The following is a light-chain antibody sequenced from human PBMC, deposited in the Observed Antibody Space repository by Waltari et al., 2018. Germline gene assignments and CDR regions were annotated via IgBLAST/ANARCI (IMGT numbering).Light chain of an antibody. J-gene: IGKJ3*01. CDR3: MQALEFPFT. Sequence: DIVMTQTPPSLPVTLGEPASISCRSSQSLLDSEDGNTYLEWYLQKPGQSPPLLIYEVSNRASGVPDRFSGSGSDTDFTLKISRVEAGDVGVYYCMQALEFPFTFGPGTKLDIK. V-gene: IGKV2-40*01. CDR2: EVS. CDR1: QSLLDSEDGNTY.